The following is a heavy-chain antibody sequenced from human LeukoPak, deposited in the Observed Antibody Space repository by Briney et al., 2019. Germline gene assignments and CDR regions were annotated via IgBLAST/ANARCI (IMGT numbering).Heavy chain of an antibody. J-gene: IGHJ4*02. CDR2: IYYSGST. V-gene: IGHV4-59*08. CDR1: GGSISSYY. Sequence: PSETLSLTCTVSGGSISSYYWSWIRQPPGKGLEWIGYIYYSGSTKYNPSLKSRVTISVDTSKNQFSLKLSSVTAADTAVYYCARHHCSSTSCPIDYWGQGTLVTVSS. CDR3: ARHHCSSTSCPIDY. D-gene: IGHD2-2*01.